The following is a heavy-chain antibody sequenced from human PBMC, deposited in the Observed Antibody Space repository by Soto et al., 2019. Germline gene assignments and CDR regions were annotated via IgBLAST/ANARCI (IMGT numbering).Heavy chain of an antibody. J-gene: IGHJ6*02. V-gene: IGHV1-46*01. CDR2: INPSGGST. D-gene: IGHD3-22*01. Sequence: GASVKVSCKASGYTFTSYYMHWVRQAPGQGXEWMGIINPSGGSTSYAQKFQGRVTMTRDTSTSTVYMELSSLRSEDTAVYYCARDSRYYDSSGHNPTSMDVWGQGTTVTVSS. CDR1: GYTFTSYY. CDR3: ARDSRYYDSSGHNPTSMDV.